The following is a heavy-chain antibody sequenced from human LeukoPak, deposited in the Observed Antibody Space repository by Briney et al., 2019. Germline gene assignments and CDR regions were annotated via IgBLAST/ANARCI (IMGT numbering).Heavy chain of an antibody. J-gene: IGHJ5*02. V-gene: IGHV3-7*01. CDR1: GFTFSDHW. CDR3: AREGGFYSRYNWFDP. D-gene: IGHD4-11*01. Sequence: PGGSLRLSCAASGFTFSDHWMSWVRQAPGKGLEWVANIKQDGSEKYYVDSVKGRFTISRDNGKDSLYLQMNSLRAEDTAVYYCAREGGFYSRYNWFDPWGQGTLVTVSS. CDR2: IKQDGSEK.